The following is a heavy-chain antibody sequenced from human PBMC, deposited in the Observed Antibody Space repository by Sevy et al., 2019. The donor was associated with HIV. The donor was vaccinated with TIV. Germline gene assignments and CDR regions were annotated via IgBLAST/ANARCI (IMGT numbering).Heavy chain of an antibody. V-gene: IGHV3-53*01. J-gene: IGHJ6*03. CDR3: ARVRVSMITFGGAITGIYYYYMDV. D-gene: IGHD3-16*01. CDR2: IYSGGST. Sequence: GGSLSLSCAASGFTVSSNYMSWVRQAPGKGLEWASVIYSGGSTYYGASVKGRFTISRDNSKNTMYLQMKSLRAEDTAVYYCARVRVSMITFGGAITGIYYYYMDVWGKGTTVTVSS. CDR1: GFTVSSNY.